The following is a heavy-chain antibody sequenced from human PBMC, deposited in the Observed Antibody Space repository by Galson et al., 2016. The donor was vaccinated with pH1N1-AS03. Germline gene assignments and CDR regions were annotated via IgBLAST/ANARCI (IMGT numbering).Heavy chain of an antibody. Sequence: SVKVSCKASGGTFSSSAISWLRQAPGQGLEWMGGILPGLGSATYAQNLQGRVTITADESTTTAHMELRSLRSDDTAVYYCARPASDSSVYSVFDFWGQGTLVTVSS. CDR3: ARPASDSSVYSVFDF. D-gene: IGHD3-22*01. V-gene: IGHV1-69*13. CDR1: GGTFSSSA. J-gene: IGHJ4*02. CDR2: ILPGLGSA.